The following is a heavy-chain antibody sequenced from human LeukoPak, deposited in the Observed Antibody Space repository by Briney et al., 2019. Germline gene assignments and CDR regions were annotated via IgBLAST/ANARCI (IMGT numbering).Heavy chain of an antibody. V-gene: IGHV4-30-4*07. D-gene: IGHD3-22*01. CDR1: GGSISSGGYS. CDR2: IYYSGSA. Sequence: SETLSLTCAVSGGSISSGGYSWSWIRQPPGKGLEWIGYIYYSGSASYNPSLQSRVTISVDTSKNQFSLKLSSVTAADTAVYYCASATQPTTMIVDDAFDIWGQGTMVTVSS. J-gene: IGHJ3*02. CDR3: ASATQPTTMIVDDAFDI.